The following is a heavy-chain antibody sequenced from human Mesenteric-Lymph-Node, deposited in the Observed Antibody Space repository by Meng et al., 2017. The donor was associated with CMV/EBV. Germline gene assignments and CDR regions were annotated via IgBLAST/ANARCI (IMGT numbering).Heavy chain of an antibody. CDR3: ARDPQEYYNFWSGYYQYFDY. V-gene: IGHV1-8*01. Sequence: ASVKVSCKGSGYTFTSHDIDWVRQAAGQGLEWMGWMNSYSGDTGYAQKFQGRVTMTRDTAISTAYMELSRLRSDDTAVYYCARDPQEYYNFWSGYYQYFDYWGQGTLVTVSS. CDR2: MNSYSGDT. D-gene: IGHD3-3*01. J-gene: IGHJ4*02. CDR1: GYTFTSHD.